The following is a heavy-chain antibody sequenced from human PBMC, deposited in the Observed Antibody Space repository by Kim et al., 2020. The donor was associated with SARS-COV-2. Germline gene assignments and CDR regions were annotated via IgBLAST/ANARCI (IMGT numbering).Heavy chain of an antibody. J-gene: IGHJ4*02. D-gene: IGHD6-13*01. Sequence: GSLRLSCAASGFTFSSYWMSWVRQAPGKGLEWVANIKQDGSEKYYVDSVKGRVTISRDNAKNSLYLQMNSVRAEDTAVYYCASDTLIATYRDFATYQYYFDYWGQGTLVTVSS. CDR1: GFTFSSYW. V-gene: IGHV3-7*01. CDR3: ASDTLIATYRDFATYQYYFDY. CDR2: IKQDGSEK.